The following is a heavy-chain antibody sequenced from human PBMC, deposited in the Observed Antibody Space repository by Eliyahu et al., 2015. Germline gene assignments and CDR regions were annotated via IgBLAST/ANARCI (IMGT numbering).Heavy chain of an antibody. CDR3: AKDLWFGELFDY. CDR1: GXPFSSYX. D-gene: IGHD3-10*01. J-gene: IGHJ4*02. Sequence: EVQLLESGGGLVQPXGSVGXSXAASGXPFSSYXMSWVRQAPGKGLEWVSAISGSGGSTYYADSVKGRFTISRDNSKNTLYLQMNSLRAEDTAVYYCAKDLWFGELFDYWGQGTLVTVSS. V-gene: IGHV3-23*01. CDR2: ISGSGGST.